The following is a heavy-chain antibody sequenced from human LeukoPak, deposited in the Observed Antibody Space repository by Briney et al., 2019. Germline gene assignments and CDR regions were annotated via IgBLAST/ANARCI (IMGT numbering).Heavy chain of an antibody. Sequence: SETLSLTCTVSGGSISSDYWSWIRQPPGKRLEWIGYIFHSGATTYNPSPESRVTMSVDTSKNQFSLRLSSVTAADTAVYYCARIQSSASPFDDWGQGTLVTVSS. CDR2: IFHSGAT. D-gene: IGHD2-2*01. J-gene: IGHJ4*02. CDR1: GGSISSDY. CDR3: ARIQSSASPFDD. V-gene: IGHV4-59*01.